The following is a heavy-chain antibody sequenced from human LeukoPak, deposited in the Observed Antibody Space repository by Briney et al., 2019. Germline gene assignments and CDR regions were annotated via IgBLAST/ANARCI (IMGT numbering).Heavy chain of an antibody. CDR3: ARHAFDWLPYYFDY. Sequence: ASETLSLTCTVSGGSISSSSYYWGLIRQPPGKWLEWIGSIYYSGSTYYNPSLKSRVTISVDTSKNQFSLKLSSVTAADTAVYYCARHAFDWLPYYFDYWGQGTLVTVSS. V-gene: IGHV4-39*01. CDR2: IYYSGST. CDR1: GGSISSSSYY. D-gene: IGHD3-9*01. J-gene: IGHJ4*02.